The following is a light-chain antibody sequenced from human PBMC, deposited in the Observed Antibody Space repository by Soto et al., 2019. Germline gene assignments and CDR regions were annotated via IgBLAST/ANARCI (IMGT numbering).Light chain of an antibody. J-gene: IGLJ1*01. Sequence: QSALTQPASVSGSPGQSITISCTGTSSDVGGYNYVSWYQQHPGKAPKLMIYDVSSRPSGVSYRFSGSKSGNTASLTISGIQAEDEADYYCSSSTSSNTRYVFGTGTKVTVL. CDR2: DVS. CDR1: SSDVGGYNY. V-gene: IGLV2-14*01. CDR3: SSSTSSNTRYV.